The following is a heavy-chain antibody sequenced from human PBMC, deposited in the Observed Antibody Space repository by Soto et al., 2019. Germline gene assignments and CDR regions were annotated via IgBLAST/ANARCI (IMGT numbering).Heavy chain of an antibody. CDR1: GFAVSDNY. CDR3: ARDHSDSSRADSFDI. Sequence: GGSLRLSCAVSGFAVSDNYMSWVRQAPGKGLEWVSVIYRGVATHYADSVKGRFTISRDDSKNTVFLQMNSLRAEDTAVYYCARDHSDSSRADSFDIWGQGTMVTVS. CDR2: IYRGVAT. V-gene: IGHV3-53*01. D-gene: IGHD3-3*01. J-gene: IGHJ3*02.